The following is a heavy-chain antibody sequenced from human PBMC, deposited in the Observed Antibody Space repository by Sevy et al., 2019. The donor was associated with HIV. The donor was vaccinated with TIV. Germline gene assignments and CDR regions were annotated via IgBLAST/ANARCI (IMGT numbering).Heavy chain of an antibody. D-gene: IGHD6-19*01. J-gene: IGHJ3*02. CDR1: GFTFGDYA. CDR2: IRSKAYGGTT. V-gene: IGHV3-49*03. CDR3: TSGLSIAVAFDI. Sequence: GGSLRLSCTASGFTFGDYAMSWFRQAPGKGLEWVGFIRSKAYGGTTVYAASVKGRFTISRNDSKSIAYLQMNSLKTEGTAVYYCTSGLSIAVAFDIWGQGTMVTV.